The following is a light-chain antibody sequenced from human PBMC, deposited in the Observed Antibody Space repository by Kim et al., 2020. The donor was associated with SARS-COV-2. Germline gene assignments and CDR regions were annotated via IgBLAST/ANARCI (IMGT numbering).Light chain of an antibody. Sequence: SAAVGDRVTITCRASQDISTNLAWVQQKPGGAPRSLIYLAYKLQSGVPSRFSGSGSGIHFVLTISSLQPEDFGTYYCQQYSEYPRTFGQGTKLEI. V-gene: IGKV1-16*01. CDR3: QQYSEYPRT. CDR1: QDISTN. J-gene: IGKJ2*01. CDR2: LAY.